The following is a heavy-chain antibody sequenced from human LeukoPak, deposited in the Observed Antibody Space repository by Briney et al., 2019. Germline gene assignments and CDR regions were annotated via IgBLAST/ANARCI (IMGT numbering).Heavy chain of an antibody. CDR2: INHSGST. V-gene: IGHV4-34*01. CDR1: GGSFSGYY. CDR3: ARRLRFLPIPPHSEKRETADFDY. Sequence: PSETLSLTCAVYGGSFSGYYWSWIRQPPGKGLEWIGEINHSGSTNYNPSLKSRVTISVDTSKNQFSLKLSSVTAADTAVYYCARRLRFLPIPPHSEKRETADFDYWGQGTLVTVSS. D-gene: IGHD3-3*01. J-gene: IGHJ4*02.